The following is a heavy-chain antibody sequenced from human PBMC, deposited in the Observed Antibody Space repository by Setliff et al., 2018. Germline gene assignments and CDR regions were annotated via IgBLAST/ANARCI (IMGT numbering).Heavy chain of an antibody. Sequence: GGSLRLSCAASGFTFSRYALHWVRQAPGKGLEWVALISKDETKKYLADSVRGRFTISRDSSRNTVDLQMNSLRAEDTAVYYCVRGLPFDYWGQGTLVTVSS. CDR3: VRGLPFDY. V-gene: IGHV3-30*04. CDR2: ISKDETKK. CDR1: GFTFSRYA. J-gene: IGHJ4*02.